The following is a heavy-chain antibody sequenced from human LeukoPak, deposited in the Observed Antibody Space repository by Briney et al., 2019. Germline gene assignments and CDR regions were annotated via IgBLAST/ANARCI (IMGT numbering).Heavy chain of an antibody. J-gene: IGHJ4*02. V-gene: IGHV3-23*01. D-gene: IGHD3/OR15-3a*01. CDR2: ITASGSNT. Sequence: GGSLRLSSAASGFTFSSYAMNWVRQAPGKGLEWVSGITASGSNTYYADSVKGRFTISRDNSNHTFYLQMNSLRAEDTALYYCARDFRFLDDYWGQGTLVTVSS. CDR3: ARDFRFLDDY. CDR1: GFTFSSYA.